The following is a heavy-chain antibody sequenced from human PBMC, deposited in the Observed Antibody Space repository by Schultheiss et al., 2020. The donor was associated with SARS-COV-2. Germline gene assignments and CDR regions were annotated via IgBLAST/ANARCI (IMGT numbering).Heavy chain of an antibody. CDR2: TYYRSKRYN. D-gene: IGHD1-26*01. Sequence: SETLSLTCALSGDTVSSNCAAWNWIRQSPARGLEWLGRTYYRSKRYNDYAVAVKSQITINPDTSKNQFSLQLNTVTPEDTAVYYCARGSGSYYVFDYWGQGTLVTVSS. V-gene: IGHV6-1*01. J-gene: IGHJ4*02. CDR1: GDTVSSNCAA. CDR3: ARGSGSYYVFDY.